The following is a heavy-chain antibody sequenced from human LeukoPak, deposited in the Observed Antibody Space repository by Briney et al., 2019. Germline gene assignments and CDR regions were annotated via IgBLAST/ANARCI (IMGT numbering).Heavy chain of an antibody. CDR1: GFTFSSYG. J-gene: IGHJ6*02. D-gene: IGHD2-21*02. Sequence: GGSLRLSCAASGFTFSSYGMHWVRQAPGKGLEWVAVISYDGSNKYYADSVKGRFTISRDNSKNTLYLQMNSLRAEDTAVYYCAKDRVTYYYYYGMDVWGQGTTVTVSS. CDR2: ISYDGSNK. V-gene: IGHV3-30*18. CDR3: AKDRVTYYYYYGMDV.